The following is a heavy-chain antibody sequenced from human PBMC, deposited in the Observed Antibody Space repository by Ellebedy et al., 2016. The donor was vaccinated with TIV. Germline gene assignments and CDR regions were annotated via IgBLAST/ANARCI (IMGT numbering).Heavy chain of an antibody. Sequence: GESLKISCAASGFTFSTYSMNWVRQAPGKGLEWVSYISSSSSTIYYADSVKGRFTISRDNAKNSLYLQMNSLRAEDTAVYYCARDSGYCSTTSCPRKEYFQHWGQGTLVTVSS. CDR3: ARDSGYCSTTSCPRKEYFQH. CDR1: GFTFSTYS. V-gene: IGHV3-48*01. CDR2: ISSSSSTI. J-gene: IGHJ1*01. D-gene: IGHD2-2*01.